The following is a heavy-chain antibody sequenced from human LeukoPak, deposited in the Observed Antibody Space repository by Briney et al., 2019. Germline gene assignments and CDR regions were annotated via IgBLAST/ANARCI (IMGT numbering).Heavy chain of an antibody. Sequence: GWALRLSCAASGFIFSNYWMPWVRQAPAKGVEWVANINQDESEKYYVDSVKGRCTISRDNAKNSLYLQMNSLRAEDTAVYYCARDRGDCLFDYWGQGTLVSVSS. D-gene: IGHD2-21*02. V-gene: IGHV3-7*01. CDR3: ARDRGDCLFDY. CDR1: GFIFSNYW. J-gene: IGHJ4*02. CDR2: INQDESEK.